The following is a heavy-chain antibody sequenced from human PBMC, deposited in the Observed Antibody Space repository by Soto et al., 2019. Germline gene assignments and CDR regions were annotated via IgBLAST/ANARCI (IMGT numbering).Heavy chain of an antibody. Sequence: SLRLSCAASGFTFSSYAMHWVRQAPGKGLEWVAVISYDGSNKYYADSVKGRFTISRDNSKNTLYLQMNSLRAEDTAVYYCARSDGRGPLDYWGQGTLVTVSS. V-gene: IGHV3-30-3*01. CDR3: ARSDGRGPLDY. J-gene: IGHJ4*02. CDR1: GFTFSSYA. CDR2: ISYDGSNK.